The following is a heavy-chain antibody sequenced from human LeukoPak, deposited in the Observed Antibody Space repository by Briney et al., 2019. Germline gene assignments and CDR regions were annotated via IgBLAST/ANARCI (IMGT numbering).Heavy chain of an antibody. CDR3: ARNEYSSSSENWFDP. CDR2: ISSSGSTI. Sequence: PGGSLRLSCAASGFTFSDYYMSWIRQAPGKGLEWVSYISSSGSTIYYADSVKGRFTISRDNAKNSLYLQMNNLRAEDTAVYYCARNEYSSSSENWFDPWGQRTLVTVSS. V-gene: IGHV3-11*01. J-gene: IGHJ5*02. CDR1: GFTFSDYY. D-gene: IGHD6-6*01.